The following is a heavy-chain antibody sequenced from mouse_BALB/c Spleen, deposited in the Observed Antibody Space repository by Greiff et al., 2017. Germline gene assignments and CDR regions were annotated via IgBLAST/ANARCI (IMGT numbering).Heavy chain of an antibody. D-gene: IGHD1-2*01. J-gene: IGHJ4*01. CDR1: GYTFTSYH. CDR3: TRRGLLRPHYYAMDY. CDR2: INPSNGGT. Sequence: VQLQQSGAELVKPGASVKLSCKASGYTFTSYHMYWVKQRPGQGLEWIGEINPSNGGTNFNEKFKSKATLTVDKSSSTAYMQLSSLTSEDSAVYYCTRRGLLRPHYYAMDYWGQGTSVTVSS. V-gene: IGHV1S81*02.